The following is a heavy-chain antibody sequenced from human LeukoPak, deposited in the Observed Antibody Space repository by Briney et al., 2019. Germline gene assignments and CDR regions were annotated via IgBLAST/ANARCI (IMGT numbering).Heavy chain of an antibody. J-gene: IGHJ5*02. CDR1: GFTFSSYA. V-gene: IGHV3-23*01. D-gene: IGHD4-11*01. CDR3: AKSYSIYVDNWFDP. Sequence: PGGSLRLSCAASGFTFSSYAMSWVRPAPGKGLEWVSAISGSGGSTYYADSVKGRFTISRDNSKNTLYLQMNSLRAEDTAVYYCAKSYSIYVDNWFDPWGQGTLVTVSS. CDR2: ISGSGGST.